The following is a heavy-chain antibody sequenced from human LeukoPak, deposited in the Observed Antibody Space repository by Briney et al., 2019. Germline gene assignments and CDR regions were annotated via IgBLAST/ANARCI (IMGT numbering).Heavy chain of an antibody. J-gene: IGHJ4*02. CDR2: ITNRGSGSTI. Sequence: GGSLRLSCAASGFTFSSYEMNRVRQAPGKGLEWVSYITNRGSGSTIYYAGSVKGRFTVSRDDAKNSLYLQMNSLRVEDTAVYYCAREHSSSGWGYFDYWGQGALVTVSS. V-gene: IGHV3-48*03. D-gene: IGHD6-25*01. CDR3: AREHSSSGWGYFDY. CDR1: GFTFSSYE.